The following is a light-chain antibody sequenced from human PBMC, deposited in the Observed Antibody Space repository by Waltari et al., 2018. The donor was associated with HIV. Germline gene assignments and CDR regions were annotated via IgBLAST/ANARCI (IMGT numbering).Light chain of an antibody. J-gene: IGLJ3*02. V-gene: IGLV2-14*01. CDR3: SSYTSSSTLRV. CDR1: SSDVGGYNS. CDR2: EVS. Sequence: QSALTQPASVSGSPGQSITISCTGTSSDVGGYNSVSWYQQHPGKAPKLMIYEVSNRPSGVSNRFSGSKSGNTASLTISGRQAEDEADYYCSSYTSSSTLRVFGGGTKLTVL.